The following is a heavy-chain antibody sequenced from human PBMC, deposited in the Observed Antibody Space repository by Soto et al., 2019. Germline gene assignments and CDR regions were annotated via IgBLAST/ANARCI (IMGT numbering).Heavy chain of an antibody. CDR2: IRSKANSYAT. CDR1: GFTFSGSA. CDR3: TRQSYNRNDY. D-gene: IGHD1-1*01. V-gene: IGHV3-73*01. J-gene: IGHJ4*01. Sequence: GGSLRLSCAASGFTFSGSAMHWVRQASGKGLEWVGRIRSKANSYATAYAASVTGRFTISRDDSQNTAYLQMNSLETEDTAVYYCTRQSYNRNDYWGHGTLVTVSS.